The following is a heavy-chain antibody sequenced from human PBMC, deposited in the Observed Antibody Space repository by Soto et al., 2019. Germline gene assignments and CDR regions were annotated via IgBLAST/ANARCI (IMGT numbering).Heavy chain of an antibody. CDR1: GGTFSSYA. Sequence: QVQLVQSGAEVKKPGSSVKVSCKASGGTFSSYAISWVRQAPGQGLEWMGGIIPIFGTANYAQKFQGRVTITADESARTAYMELSSLRSEDTAVYYCARAGHGWFGALFYAFDIWGQGTMVTVSS. CDR3: ARAGHGWFGALFYAFDI. V-gene: IGHV1-69*12. J-gene: IGHJ3*02. CDR2: IIPIFGTA. D-gene: IGHD3-10*01.